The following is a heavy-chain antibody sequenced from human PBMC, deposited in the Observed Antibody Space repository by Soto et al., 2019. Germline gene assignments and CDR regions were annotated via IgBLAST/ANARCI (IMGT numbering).Heavy chain of an antibody. J-gene: IGHJ4*02. Sequence: SETLSLTCAVSGGSISSSNWWSWVRQPPGKGLEWIGEIYHSGSTNYNPSLKSRVTISVDKSKNQVSLKLSSVTAADTAVYYCARGLAYCCGDCYIFDYWGQGTLVTVSS. CDR2: IYHSGST. D-gene: IGHD2-21*02. V-gene: IGHV4-4*02. CDR3: ARGLAYCCGDCYIFDY. CDR1: GGSISSSNW.